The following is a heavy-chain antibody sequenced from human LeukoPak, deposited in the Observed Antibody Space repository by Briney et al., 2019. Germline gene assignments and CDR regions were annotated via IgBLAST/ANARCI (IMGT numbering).Heavy chain of an antibody. D-gene: IGHD2-2*01. CDR2: ISYDGSNK. V-gene: IGHV3-30*03. Sequence: GGSLRLSCAASGFTFSSYGMHWVRQAPGKGLEWVAVISYDGSNKYYADSVKGRFTISRDNSKNTLYLQMNSLRAEDTAVYYCAVFCTSCPYYFDYWGQGTLVTVPS. J-gene: IGHJ4*02. CDR1: GFTFSSYG. CDR3: AVFCTSCPYYFDY.